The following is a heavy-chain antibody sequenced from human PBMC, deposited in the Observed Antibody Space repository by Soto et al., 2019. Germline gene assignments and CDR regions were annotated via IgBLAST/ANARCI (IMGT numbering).Heavy chain of an antibody. CDR2: INYSGRYM. V-gene: IGHV3-21*04. CDR3: PRKSSSDRSGSDYFDY. J-gene: IGHJ4*02. CDR1: GFSFSTSD. Sequence: EAQLVESGGGLVEPGGSLRLSCAASGFSFSTSDMTWVRQAPGKGLEYVSSINYSGRYMFYAGPLKGRFTISRDNAKNSLYRQMNSLRAEDTAGYYFPRKSSSDRSGSDYFDYWAREPWSASPQ. D-gene: IGHD3-22*01.